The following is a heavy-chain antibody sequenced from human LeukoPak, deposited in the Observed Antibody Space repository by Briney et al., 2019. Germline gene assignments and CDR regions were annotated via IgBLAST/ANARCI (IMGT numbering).Heavy chain of an antibody. J-gene: IGHJ6*02. CDR3: ARVKNWNPGFGEDYYYYGMDV. V-gene: IGHV3-13*01. CDR2: IGTAGDS. D-gene: IGHD1-1*01. CDR1: GFTFSSYD. Sequence: GGSLRLSCAASGFTFSSYDMHWVRQATGKGLEWVSAIGTAGDSYYPGSVKGRFTISRENAKNSLYLQMNSLRAEDTAVYYCARVKNWNPGFGEDYYYYGMDVWGQGTTVTVSS.